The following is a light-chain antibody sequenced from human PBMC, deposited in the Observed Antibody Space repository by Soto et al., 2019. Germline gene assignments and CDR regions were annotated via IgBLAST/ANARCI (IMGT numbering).Light chain of an antibody. J-gene: IGKJ3*01. Sequence: EILKTECPATLSVSPGERATLSCRASQSLSRNLAWYQQKPGQAPRLLIYGASTRASGIPARFSGVGSGTEFTLTISSLQSEDFALYYCQHYNDCPPAFTFGPGTKVDL. V-gene: IGKV3-15*01. CDR2: GAS. CDR3: QHYNDCPPAFT. CDR1: QSLSRN.